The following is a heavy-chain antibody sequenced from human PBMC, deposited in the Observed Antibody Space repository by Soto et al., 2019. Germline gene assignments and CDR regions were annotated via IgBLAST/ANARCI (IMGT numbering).Heavy chain of an antibody. CDR1: GFTFDDYA. V-gene: IGHV3-9*01. Sequence: EVQLVESGGGLVQPGRSLRLSCAASGFTFDDYAMHWVRQAPGKGLEWVSGISWNSGSIGYADSVKGRFTISRDNAKNSLYLQMNSLRAEDTALYYCAKTPDYGESNWGQGTLVTVSS. CDR2: ISWNSGSI. J-gene: IGHJ4*02. D-gene: IGHD4-17*01. CDR3: AKTPDYGESN.